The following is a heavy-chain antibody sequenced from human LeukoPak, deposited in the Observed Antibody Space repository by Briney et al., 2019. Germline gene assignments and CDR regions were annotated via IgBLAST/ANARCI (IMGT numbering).Heavy chain of an antibody. V-gene: IGHV5-51*01. J-gene: IGHJ4*02. CDR2: IYPGDSDT. CDR1: GYSFTSYW. Sequence: GESLKISCKGSGYSFTSYWIGWVRQMPGKGLEWMGIIYPGDSDTRYSPSFQGQVTISADKSISTAYLQWSSLKASDTAMYYCARKGGSGWYSDYYFDYWGRGTLVTVSS. CDR3: ARKGGSGWYSDYYFDY. D-gene: IGHD6-19*01.